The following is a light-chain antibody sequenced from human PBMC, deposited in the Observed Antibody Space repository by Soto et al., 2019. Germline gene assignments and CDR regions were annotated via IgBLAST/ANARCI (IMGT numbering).Light chain of an antibody. V-gene: IGLV1-40*01. J-gene: IGLJ1*01. CDR3: QSYDSSLNRV. Sequence: QSVLSQPPSVSGAPGQRITISCTGSSSNIGANYDVHWYRQVPGTAPKLLMSGDNNRPSGVADRFSGSKSGTSASLAITRLQAEDEADYCCQSYDSSLNRVFGTGTKLTVL. CDR1: SSNIGANYD. CDR2: GDN.